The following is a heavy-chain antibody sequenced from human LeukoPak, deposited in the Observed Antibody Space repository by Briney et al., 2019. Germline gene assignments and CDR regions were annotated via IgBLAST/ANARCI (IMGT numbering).Heavy chain of an antibody. D-gene: IGHD2-8*02. J-gene: IGHJ6*03. CDR2: IYYSGST. V-gene: IGHV4-59*01. CDR1: GSSMSSYS. Sequence: SETLSLTCTVSGSSMSSYSWSWIRQPPGKGLEWIANIYYSGSTNYNPSLKSRVTISIDTSKNQVSLKLSSVTAADTAVYYCARGTVSVYYMDVWGKGTTVTISS. CDR3: ARGTVSVYYMDV.